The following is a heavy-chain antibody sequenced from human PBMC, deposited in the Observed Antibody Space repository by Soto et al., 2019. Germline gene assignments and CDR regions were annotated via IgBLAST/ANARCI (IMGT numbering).Heavy chain of an antibody. D-gene: IGHD1-26*01. V-gene: IGHV1-69*02. CDR1: GGTFSSYT. CDR3: ASFGSGSEDY. CDR2: IIPILGIA. Sequence: QVQLVQSGAEVKKPGSSVKVSCKASGGTFSSYTISWVRQAPGQGLEWMGRIIPILGIANYAQKFQGRVTIXXDKSTSTAYMELSSLRSEDTAVYYCASFGSGSEDYWGQGTLVTVSS. J-gene: IGHJ4*02.